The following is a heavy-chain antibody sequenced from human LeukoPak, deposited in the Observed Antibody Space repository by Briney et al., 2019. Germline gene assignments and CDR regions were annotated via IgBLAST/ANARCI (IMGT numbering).Heavy chain of an antibody. CDR2: IYYSGST. V-gene: IGHV4-59*08. Sequence: SETLSLTCTVSGGSISSYYWSWIRQPPGKRLEWIGYIYYSGSTNYNPSLKSRVTISVDTSKNQFSLKLSSVTAADTAVYYCARVGYSGAFDIWGQGTMVTVSS. CDR1: GGSISSYY. J-gene: IGHJ3*02. D-gene: IGHD3-22*01. CDR3: ARVGYSGAFDI.